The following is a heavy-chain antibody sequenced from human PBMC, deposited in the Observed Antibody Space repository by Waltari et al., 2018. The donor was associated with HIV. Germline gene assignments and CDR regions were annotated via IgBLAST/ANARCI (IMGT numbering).Heavy chain of an antibody. CDR1: GYTFISYY. J-gene: IGHJ4*02. CDR2: INPGDGST. Sequence: QVQLVQSGAEVKKPGASVKVSCKASGYTFISYYFHWVRQAPGQGLEWIGIINPGDGSTLYAQKLQGSVTMTRDTSTNTVYMELSSLRSEDTAVYYCARDGFNGYGSSTYWCQGTLVTVSS. V-gene: IGHV1-46*04. CDR3: ARDGFNGYGSSTY. D-gene: IGHD5-12*01.